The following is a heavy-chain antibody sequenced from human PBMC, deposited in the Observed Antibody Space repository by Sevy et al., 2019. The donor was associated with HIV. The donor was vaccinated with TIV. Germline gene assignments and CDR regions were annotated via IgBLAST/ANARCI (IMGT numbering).Heavy chain of an antibody. CDR3: ATTKDYYESSGYPFDY. J-gene: IGHJ4*02. V-gene: IGHV1-24*01. Sequence: ASVKVSCKVSGYTLTEFSMHWARQAPGKGLEWMATFDPEDDETIYAQKFQGRVTMAEDTSTDTVYMELSSLRSEDTAVYYCATTKDYYESSGYPFDYWGQGTLVTVSS. CDR1: GYTLTEFS. D-gene: IGHD3-22*01. CDR2: FDPEDDET.